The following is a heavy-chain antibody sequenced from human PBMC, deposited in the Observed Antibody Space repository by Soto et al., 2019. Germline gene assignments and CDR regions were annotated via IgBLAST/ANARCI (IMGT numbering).Heavy chain of an antibody. CDR1: GVSIGTTNW. CDR2: IYHSGST. J-gene: IGHJ6*02. CDR3: ARVLVVPATNRYYYYGMDV. D-gene: IGHD2-2*01. V-gene: IGHV4-4*02. Sequence: SETLSLTCAVSGVSIGTTNWWSWVRQPPGKGLEWIGEIYHSGSTNYNPSLKSRVTISVDKSKNQFSLKLSSVTAADTAVYYCARVLVVPATNRYYYYGMDVWGQGTTVTVSS.